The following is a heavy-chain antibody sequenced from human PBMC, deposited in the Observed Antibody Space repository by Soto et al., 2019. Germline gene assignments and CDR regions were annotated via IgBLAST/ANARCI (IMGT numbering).Heavy chain of an antibody. Sequence: GSLRLSCAGSGFTFRWFGMNWVRQAPGKGLEWVARISNDGSNEYYVDSVKGRFTISRDNSKNTLYLQMDSLGAEDTAVYYCAKGEVRGIIPSYFDYWGLGTLVTISS. J-gene: IGHJ4*02. CDR3: AKGEVRGIIPSYFDY. V-gene: IGHV3-30*18. CDR1: GFTFRWFG. CDR2: ISNDGSNE. D-gene: IGHD3-10*01.